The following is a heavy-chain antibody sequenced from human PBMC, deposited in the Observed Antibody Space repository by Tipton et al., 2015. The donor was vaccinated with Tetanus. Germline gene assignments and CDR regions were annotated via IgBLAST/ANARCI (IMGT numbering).Heavy chain of an antibody. J-gene: IGHJ4*02. CDR3: ARGTGDY. CDR1: GISIGSANYY. D-gene: IGHD1-14*01. Sequence: QVQLVQSGPEVKPSQTLSLTCAVSGISIGSANYYWSWIRHHPRKGLEWIGYIYYRGSIHYNPSLQSRVFISLDTSANQFSLKLNSVTAADTAVYYCARGTGDYWGQGTLVTVSS. V-gene: IGHV4-31*11. CDR2: IYYRGSI.